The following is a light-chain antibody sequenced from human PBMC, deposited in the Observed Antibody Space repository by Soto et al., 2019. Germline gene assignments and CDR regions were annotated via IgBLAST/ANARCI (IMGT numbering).Light chain of an antibody. J-gene: IGLJ3*02. CDR1: SSDVCGYNY. Sequence: QPVLTQPASVSGSPGQSITISCTGTSSDVCGYNYVSWYQHHPGKAPKLMIYEVSNRPSGVSNRFSGSKSGNTASLTISGLRAEDEADYYCTSYTSSSTLVFGGGTKVTVL. V-gene: IGLV2-14*01. CDR3: TSYTSSSTLV. CDR2: EVS.